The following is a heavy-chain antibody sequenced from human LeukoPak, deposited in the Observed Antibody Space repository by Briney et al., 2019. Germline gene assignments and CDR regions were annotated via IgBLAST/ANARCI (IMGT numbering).Heavy chain of an antibody. D-gene: IGHD4-23*01. CDR2: ISSNGDST. CDR1: GFIFNSYA. J-gene: IGHJ4*02. V-gene: IGHV3-64*01. Sequence: GGSLRLSCAVSGFIFNSYAMHWVCQAPGKGLEYVSAISSNGDSTYYANSVRGRFTISRDNSKNTLYLQMGSLRAEDTAVYYCATSYGSNKNPFDYWGQGTLVTVSS. CDR3: ATSYGSNKNPFDY.